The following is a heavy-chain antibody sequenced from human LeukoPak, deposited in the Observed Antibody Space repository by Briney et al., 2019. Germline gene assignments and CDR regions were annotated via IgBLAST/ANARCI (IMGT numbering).Heavy chain of an antibody. D-gene: IGHD5-18*01. Sequence: ASETLSLTCTVSGGSISSYYWSWIRQPPGKGLEWIGYIYYSGSTNYNPSLKSRVTISVDTSKNQFSLKLSSVTAADTAVYYCARGRAAMVSAFDYWGQGTLVTVSS. J-gene: IGHJ4*02. V-gene: IGHV4-59*01. CDR3: ARGRAAMVSAFDY. CDR1: GGSISSYY. CDR2: IYYSGST.